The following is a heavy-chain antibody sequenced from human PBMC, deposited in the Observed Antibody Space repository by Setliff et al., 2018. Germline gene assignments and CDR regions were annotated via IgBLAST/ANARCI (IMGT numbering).Heavy chain of an antibody. D-gene: IGHD3-3*01. CDR3: TRDFLGATASFDI. Sequence: GASVKVSCKASGYTFTSHAMHWVRQAPGQRLEWMGWINPDNGNRKYSQRFQGRVTITRDTSASTVFLELSTLRSEDTAVYYCTRDFLGATASFDIWGQGTMVTVSS. V-gene: IGHV1-3*01. J-gene: IGHJ3*02. CDR2: INPDNGNR. CDR1: GYTFTSHA.